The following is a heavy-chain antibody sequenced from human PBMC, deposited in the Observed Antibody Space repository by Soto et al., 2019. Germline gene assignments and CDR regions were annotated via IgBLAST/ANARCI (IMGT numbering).Heavy chain of an antibody. J-gene: IGHJ5*02. CDR3: ARGYCSSTSCYIWDNWFDP. CDR2: IYYSGRT. D-gene: IGHD2-2*02. Sequence: QVQLQESGPGLVKPSETLSLTCTVSGGSISSYYWSWIRQPPGKGLEWIGYIYYSGRTNYNPSLQSRVTISVDTSKNQLSLKLSSVTAADTAVYYWARGYCSSTSCYIWDNWFDPWGQGTLVTVSS. V-gene: IGHV4-59*01. CDR1: GGSISSYY.